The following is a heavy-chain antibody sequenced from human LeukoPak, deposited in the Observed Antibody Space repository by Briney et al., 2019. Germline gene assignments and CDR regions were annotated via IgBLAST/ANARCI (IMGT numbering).Heavy chain of an antibody. CDR1: GFTFSSYA. J-gene: IGHJ4*02. D-gene: IGHD3-10*01. Sequence: GGSLRLSCAASGFTFSSYAMSWVRQAPGKGLEWVSAISGSGGSTYYADSVKGWFTISRDNSKNTLYLQMNSLRAEDTAVYYCAKAYYYGSGSYPNLDYWGQGTLVTVSS. CDR3: AKAYYYGSGSYPNLDY. V-gene: IGHV3-23*01. CDR2: ISGSGGST.